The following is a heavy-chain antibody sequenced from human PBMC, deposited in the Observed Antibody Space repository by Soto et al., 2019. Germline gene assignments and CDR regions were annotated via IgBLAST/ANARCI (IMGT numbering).Heavy chain of an antibody. CDR2: IRGSGGST. CDR3: AGEYCANGVCYDYFDY. V-gene: IGHV3-23*01. D-gene: IGHD2-8*01. J-gene: IGHJ4*01. CDR1: GCPFSSYA. Sequence: GGSLRLSCAASGCPFSSYAMSLVRQAPGKGLDWVSAIRGSGGSTYYADSVKGRFTISRDNSKNKLYLQMNSLRAEDTAVYYCAGEYCANGVCYDYFDYWGHGSLIKGSX.